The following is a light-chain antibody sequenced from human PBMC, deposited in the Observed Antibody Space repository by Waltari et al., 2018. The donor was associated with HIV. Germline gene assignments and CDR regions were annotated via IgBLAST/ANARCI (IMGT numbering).Light chain of an antibody. CDR1: ASDIGYFDY. Sequence: QSALTQPRSVSGSPGQSVTISCTGTASDIGYFDYVSWYQKYPGKAPKVISYEVFQRPSGGPDRFTASKSGITASLTISGLQDEDEADYYCCSYAGTYTYVFGSGTTVTVL. J-gene: IGLJ1*01. CDR2: EVF. V-gene: IGLV2-11*01. CDR3: CSYAGTYTYV.